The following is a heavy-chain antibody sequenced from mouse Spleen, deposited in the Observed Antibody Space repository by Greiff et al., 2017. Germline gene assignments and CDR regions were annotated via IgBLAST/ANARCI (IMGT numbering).Heavy chain of an antibody. J-gene: IGHJ1*01. V-gene: IGHV5-17*02. CDR1: GFTFSSFG. D-gene: IGHD1-1*01. Sequence: EVNVVESGGGLVQPGGSRKLSCAASGFTFSSFGMHWVRQAPEKGLEWVAYIRSGSSTIYYADTVKGRFTISRDNPTNTLFLQMTSLRSEDTAMYYCASDYGSPWYFDVWGAGTTVTVSS. CDR3: ASDYGSPWYFDV. CDR2: IRSGSSTI.